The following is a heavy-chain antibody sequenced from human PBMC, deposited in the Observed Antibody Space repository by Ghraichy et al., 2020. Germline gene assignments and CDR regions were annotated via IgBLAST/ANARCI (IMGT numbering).Heavy chain of an antibody. Sequence: GGSLRLSCAASGFSFTTQHMTWVRQAPGKGPEWVSTIYTAGSTFYADSVTGRFTISRDNSKNTLYLQMDSLRAEDTAIYYCATGRDSAKAGYWGQGTLVIVSS. J-gene: IGHJ4*02. CDR1: GFSFTTQH. CDR2: IYTAGST. V-gene: IGHV3-66*01. CDR3: ATGRDSAKAGY. D-gene: IGHD5-18*01.